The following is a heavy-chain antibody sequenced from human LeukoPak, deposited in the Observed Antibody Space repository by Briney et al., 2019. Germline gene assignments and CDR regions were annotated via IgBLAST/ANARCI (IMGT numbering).Heavy chain of an antibody. CDR1: GYTFTSYG. Sequence: ASVKVSCKASGYTFTSYGISWVRQAPGQGLEWMGWISAYNGNTNYAQKLQGRVTMTTDTSTSTAYMELRSLRSDDTAVYYCARDYRYDSSGYYYAWSAYWGRGTLVTVSS. D-gene: IGHD3-22*01. V-gene: IGHV1-18*01. CDR3: ARDYRYDSSGYYYAWSAY. J-gene: IGHJ4*02. CDR2: ISAYNGNT.